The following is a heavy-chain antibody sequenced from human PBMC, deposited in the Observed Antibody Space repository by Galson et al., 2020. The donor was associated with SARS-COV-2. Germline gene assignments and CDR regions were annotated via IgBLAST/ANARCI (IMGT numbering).Heavy chain of an antibody. J-gene: IGHJ5*02. CDR2: FDPEDGET. CDR3: ATAPATVTTNWFDP. CDR1: GYTLTELS. D-gene: IGHD4-17*01. V-gene: IGHV1-24*01. Sequence: GESLKISCKVSGYTLTELSMHWVRQAPGKGLEWMGGFDPEDGETIYAQKFHGRVTMTEDTSTDTAYMELSSLRSEDTAVYYCATAPATVTTNWFDPWGQGTLVTVSS.